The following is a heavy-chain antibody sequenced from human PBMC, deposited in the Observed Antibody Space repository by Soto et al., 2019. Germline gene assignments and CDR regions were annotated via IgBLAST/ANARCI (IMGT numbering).Heavy chain of an antibody. J-gene: IGHJ6*02. CDR2: IIPIFCTA. Sequence: SVKVSCKASGGTFSSYAISWVRQAPGQGLEWMGGIIPIFCTANYAQKFQGRVTITADKSTSTAYMELSSLRSEDTAVYYCARGPYCSGGSCFYGMDVWGQGTTVTVSS. V-gene: IGHV1-69*06. CDR3: ARGPYCSGGSCFYGMDV. CDR1: GGTFSSYA. D-gene: IGHD2-15*01.